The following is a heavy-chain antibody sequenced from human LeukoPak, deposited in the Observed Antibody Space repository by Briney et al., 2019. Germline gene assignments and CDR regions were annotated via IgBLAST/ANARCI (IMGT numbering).Heavy chain of an antibody. CDR3: ARDIRSHNGPGGYYYYYMDV. CDR1: GDSMSDSY. V-gene: IGHV4-4*07. D-gene: IGHD2-8*01. J-gene: IGHJ6*03. Sequence: SETLSLTCTVSGDSMSDSYWSWIRQPAGKGLEWIGRIYASGGTNYNPSLMSRVTLSVDTSSNQFSLTLSSVTAADTAVYHCARDIRSHNGPGGYYYYYMDVWGKGTTVTVSS. CDR2: IYASGGT.